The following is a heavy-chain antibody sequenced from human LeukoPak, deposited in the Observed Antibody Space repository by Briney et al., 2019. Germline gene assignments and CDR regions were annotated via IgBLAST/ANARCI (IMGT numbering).Heavy chain of an antibody. Sequence: GGSLRLSCAASGFTFSSYSMNWVRQAPGKGLEWVSSISSSSSYIYYADSVKGRFTISRDNAKNSLYLQMNSLRAEDTAVYYCARDPGYAMGERFDYWGQGTLVTVSS. CDR1: GFTFSSYS. V-gene: IGHV3-21*01. D-gene: IGHD2-8*01. CDR2: ISSSSSYI. CDR3: ARDPGYAMGERFDY. J-gene: IGHJ4*02.